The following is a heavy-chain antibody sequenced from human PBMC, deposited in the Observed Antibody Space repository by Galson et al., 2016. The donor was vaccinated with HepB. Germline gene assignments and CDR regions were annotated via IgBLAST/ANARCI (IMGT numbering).Heavy chain of an antibody. J-gene: IGHJ4*02. CDR1: GASINNSQW. V-gene: IGHV4-4*02. CDR2: IYHNGRT. D-gene: IGHD2-15*01. CDR3: AKLLYSFSLGGH. Sequence: ETLSLTCAVSGASINNSQWWTWVRQPPGKGLEWIGEIYHNGRTNYNPSLKSRVNISVDKSKNQLYLNLRSVTAADTAVYYCAKLLYSFSLGGHWGQGTLVTVSS.